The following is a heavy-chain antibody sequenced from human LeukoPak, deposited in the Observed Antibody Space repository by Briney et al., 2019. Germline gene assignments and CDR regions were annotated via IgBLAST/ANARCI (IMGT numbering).Heavy chain of an antibody. CDR3: ARDQYDTWSRRGNFDS. CDR1: GFTFSSYG. J-gene: IGHJ4*02. Sequence: GGSLRLSCAASGFTFSSYGMHWVRQAPGKGLEWVAVISYDGSNKYYADSVKGRFTISRDNTKNSLYLQMNSLRVEDTAVFYCARDQYDTWSRRGNFDSWGQGTLVIVSS. V-gene: IGHV3-30*03. D-gene: IGHD3-3*01. CDR2: ISYDGSNK.